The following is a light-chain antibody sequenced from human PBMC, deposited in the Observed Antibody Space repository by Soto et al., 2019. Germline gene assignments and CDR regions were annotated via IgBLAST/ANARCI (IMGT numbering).Light chain of an antibody. Sequence: EIVMTQSPATLSVSPWERATLSGRASQSVSSNLAWYQQKPGQAPRLLIYGASTRATGIPARFSGSGSGTDFTLTISRLEPEDFAVYYCQQYGSSPWKCGQGTKVDIK. CDR3: QQYGSSPWK. V-gene: IGKV3-15*01. CDR1: QSVSSN. CDR2: GAS. J-gene: IGKJ1*01.